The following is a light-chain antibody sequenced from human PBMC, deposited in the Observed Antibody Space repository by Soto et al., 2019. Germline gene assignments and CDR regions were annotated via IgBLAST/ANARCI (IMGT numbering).Light chain of an antibody. J-gene: IGLJ1*01. CDR2: GNS. CDR3: QPYDSSLSGYVV. V-gene: IGLV1-40*01. Sequence: QSVLTQPPSVSGAPGQRVTISCTGSSSNIGAGYNVHWYQQLPGAAPKLLIYGNSNRPSGVPDRFSGSKSGTSASLAITGLQAEDEADYYCQPYDSSLSGYVVFGTGTKLTVL. CDR1: SSNIGAGYN.